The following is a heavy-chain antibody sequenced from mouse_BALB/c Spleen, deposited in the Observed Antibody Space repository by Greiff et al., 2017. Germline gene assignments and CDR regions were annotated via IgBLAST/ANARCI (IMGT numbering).Heavy chain of an antibody. CDR3: ARTVHYGYPYWYFDV. CDR2: ISSGSSTI. CDR1: GFTFSSFG. J-gene: IGHJ1*01. Sequence: DVKLVESGGGLVQPGGSRKLSCAASGFTFSSFGMHWVRQAPEKGLEWVAYISSGSSTIYYADTVKGRFTISRDNPKNTLFLQMTSLRSEDTAMYYCARTVHYGYPYWYFDVWGAGTTVTVSS. D-gene: IGHD2-2*01. V-gene: IGHV5-17*02.